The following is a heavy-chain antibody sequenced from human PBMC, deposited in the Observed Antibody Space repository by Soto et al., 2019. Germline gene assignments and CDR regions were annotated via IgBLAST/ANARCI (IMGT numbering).Heavy chain of an antibody. CDR2: ISSDGGST. CDR3: VKDRWVDY. Sequence: HPGGSLRLSCSASGFSLSSYAMHWVRQAPGKGLEYVSSISSDGGSTYYADSVKGRFTISRDNSKNMLYLQMSSLGVGDTAVYYCVKDRWVDYWGQGTLVTVSS. V-gene: IGHV3-64D*06. CDR1: GFSLSSYA. D-gene: IGHD3-16*01. J-gene: IGHJ4*02.